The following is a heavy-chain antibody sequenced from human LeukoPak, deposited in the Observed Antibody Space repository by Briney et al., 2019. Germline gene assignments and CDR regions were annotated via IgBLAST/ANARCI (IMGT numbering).Heavy chain of an antibody. CDR3: ARAVGDGRVFGY. J-gene: IGHJ4*02. Sequence: PSETLSLTCTVSGGSISSGGYYWSWVRQHPGKGLEWIGYIYYSGSTYYNPSLKSRVTISVDTSKNQFSLKLSSVTAADTAVYYCARAVGDGRVFGYWGQGTLVTVSS. CDR1: GGSISSGGYY. CDR2: IYYSGST. V-gene: IGHV4-31*03. D-gene: IGHD1-26*01.